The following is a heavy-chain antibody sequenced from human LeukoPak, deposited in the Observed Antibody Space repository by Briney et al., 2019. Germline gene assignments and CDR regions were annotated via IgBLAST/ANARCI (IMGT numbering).Heavy chain of an antibody. CDR1: GGSISSGNW. V-gene: IGHV4-4*02. CDR2: IYHAGST. D-gene: IGHD2-8*02. J-gene: IGHJ4*02. Sequence: SGTLSLTCAVSGGSISSGNWWSWVRQPPEKGLEWIGEIYHAGSTNYNPSLKSRVTISVDKSKNQFSLKLSSVSAADTAVYYCVRDCTGGTCAPTVWGQGTLVTVSS. CDR3: VRDCTGGTCAPTV.